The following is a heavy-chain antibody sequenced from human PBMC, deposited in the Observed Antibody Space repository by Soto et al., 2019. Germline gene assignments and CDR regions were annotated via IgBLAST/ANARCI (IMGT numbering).Heavy chain of an antibody. Sequence: QLQLQESGSGLVKPSQTLSLTCAVSGGSISSGGYSWSWIRQPPGKGLEWIGYIYHSGSTYYNPSLKRRVTISVDRSKNQFSLKLSSVTAADTAVYYCARGQYYDSSGYPSDWGQGTLVTVSS. J-gene: IGHJ4*02. CDR3: ARGQYYDSSGYPSD. V-gene: IGHV4-30-2*01. CDR1: GGSISSGGYS. D-gene: IGHD3-22*01. CDR2: IYHSGST.